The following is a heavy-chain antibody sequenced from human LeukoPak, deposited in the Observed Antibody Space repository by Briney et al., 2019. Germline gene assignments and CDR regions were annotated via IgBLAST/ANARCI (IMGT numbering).Heavy chain of an antibody. CDR2: INGDGGST. CDR3: VRDNYGVDY. Sequence: GGSLRLSCAASGFTFSTYWMQWVRQAPGKGLVWVSHINGDGGSTTYADSVKGRFTISRDNAKNTLYLQMNSLRAEDTAVYYCVRDNYGVDYWGQGTLVTVSS. V-gene: IGHV3-74*01. J-gene: IGHJ4*02. D-gene: IGHD4-17*01. CDR1: GFTFSTYW.